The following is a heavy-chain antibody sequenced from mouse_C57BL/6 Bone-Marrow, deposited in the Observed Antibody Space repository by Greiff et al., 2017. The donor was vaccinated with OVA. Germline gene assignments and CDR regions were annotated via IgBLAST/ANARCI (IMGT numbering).Heavy chain of an antibody. V-gene: IGHV5-16*01. CDR2: INYDGSST. Sequence: EVMLVESEGGLVQPGSSMKLSCTASGFTFSDYYMAWVRQVPEKGLEWVANINYDGSSTYYLDSLKSRFIISRDNAKNILDLQMSSLKSEDTATYYCARDQDYGYDEGDDWGQGTTLTVSA. CDR3: ARDQDYGYDEGDD. J-gene: IGHJ2*01. D-gene: IGHD2-2*01. CDR1: GFTFSDYY.